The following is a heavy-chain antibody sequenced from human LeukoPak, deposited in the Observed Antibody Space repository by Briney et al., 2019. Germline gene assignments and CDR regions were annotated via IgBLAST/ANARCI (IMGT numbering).Heavy chain of an antibody. CDR2: ISSSGSTI. Sequence: PGGTLRLSCAASGITFSSYGMSWVRQAPGKGLEWVSYISSSGSTIYYADSVKGRFTISRDNAKNSLYLQMNSLRAEDTAVYYCASRGYDYEAFDYWGQGTLVTVSS. D-gene: IGHD5-12*01. V-gene: IGHV3-48*04. J-gene: IGHJ4*02. CDR1: GITFSSYG. CDR3: ASRGYDYEAFDY.